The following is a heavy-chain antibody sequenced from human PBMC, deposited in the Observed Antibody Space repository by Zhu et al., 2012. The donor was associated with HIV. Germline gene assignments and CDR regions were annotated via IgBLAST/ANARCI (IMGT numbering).Heavy chain of an antibody. CDR3: AKDRNEPXARGWYFDL. Sequence: EMQLLESGGGVVQAGGSLRLSCAASGFSFSSHAMSWLRQAPGKGLQWVSVISGDGGRTFYADSVKGRFTISRDNSKNMLYLQMNSLRVEDAAVYYCAKDRNEPXARGWYFDLWGWHREHCLL. CDR2: ISGDGGRT. J-gene: IGHJ2*01. CDR1: GFSFSSHA. D-gene: IGHD1-14*01. V-gene: IGHV3-23*01.